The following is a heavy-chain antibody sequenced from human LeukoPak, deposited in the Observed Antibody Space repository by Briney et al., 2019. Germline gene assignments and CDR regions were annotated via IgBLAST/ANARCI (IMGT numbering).Heavy chain of an antibody. CDR1: GYTFTGYY. D-gene: IGHD6-19*01. CDR2: INPNSGGT. J-gene: IGHJ4*02. Sequence: GASVKVSCKASGYTFTGYYMHWVRQAPGQGLEWMGRINPNSGGTNYAQKFQGRVTMTRDTSISTAYMELSRLRSDDTAVYYCARPSTNGWYFDYWGQGTLVTVSS. CDR3: ARPSTNGWYFDY. V-gene: IGHV1-2*06.